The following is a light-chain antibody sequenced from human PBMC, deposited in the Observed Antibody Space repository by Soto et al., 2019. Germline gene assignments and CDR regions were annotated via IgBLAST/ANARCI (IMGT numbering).Light chain of an antibody. CDR2: TAS. Sequence: DIQMTQSPSSLSASVGDRVTLTCRASQSISTYLNWYQQKPGKAPDLLIYTASSLESGVPSRFSGSGSGTDFTLTISSXQPEDFATYFCQQSYSRPRTFGQGTKVDIK. V-gene: IGKV1-39*01. CDR3: QQSYSRPRT. CDR1: QSISTY. J-gene: IGKJ1*01.